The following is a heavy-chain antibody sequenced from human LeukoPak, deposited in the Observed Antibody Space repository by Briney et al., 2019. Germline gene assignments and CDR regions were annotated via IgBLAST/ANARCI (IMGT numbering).Heavy chain of an antibody. CDR2: ISYDGSNK. V-gene: IGHV3-30*03. CDR1: GFTFSSYG. CDR3: ARDLRNDSSGYYYGTYYYYGMDV. J-gene: IGHJ6*02. Sequence: GGSLRLSCAASGFTFSSYGMHWVRQAPGKGLEWVAVISYDGSNKYYADSVKGRFTISRDNSKNTLYLQMNSLRAEDTAVYYCARDLRNDSSGYYYGTYYYYGMDVWGQGTTVTVSS. D-gene: IGHD3-22*01.